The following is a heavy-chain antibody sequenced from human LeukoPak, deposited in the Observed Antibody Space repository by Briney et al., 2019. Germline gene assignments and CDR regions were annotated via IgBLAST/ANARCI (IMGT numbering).Heavy chain of an antibody. CDR2: IYTSGST. D-gene: IGHD3-3*01. CDR3: ARGRSITIFGVVLDY. V-gene: IGHV4-4*07. J-gene: IGHJ4*02. CDR1: GGSISSYY. Sequence: SETLSLTCTVSGGSISSYYWSWIRQPAGKGLQWIGRIYTSGSTNYNPSLKSRVTMSVDTSNNQFSLKLSSVTAADTAVYYCARGRSITIFGVVLDYWGQGTLVTVSS.